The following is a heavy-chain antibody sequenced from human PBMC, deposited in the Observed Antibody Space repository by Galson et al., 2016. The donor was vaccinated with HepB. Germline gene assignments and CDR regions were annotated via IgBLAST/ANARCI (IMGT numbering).Heavy chain of an antibody. CDR2: ISYDGNKQ. J-gene: IGHJ4*02. CDR1: GFRFSSYG. V-gene: IGHV3-30*18. D-gene: IGHD3-10*01. CDR3: AKDPYYYGSGGYYFDY. Sequence: SLRLSCAASGFRFSSYGMHWVRQAPGKGLEWVAVISYDGNKQYYADSVKGRVTISTDKSKNTLYLQMDSLKVEDTAVYYCAKDPYYYGSGGYYFDYWGQGTQVTVSS.